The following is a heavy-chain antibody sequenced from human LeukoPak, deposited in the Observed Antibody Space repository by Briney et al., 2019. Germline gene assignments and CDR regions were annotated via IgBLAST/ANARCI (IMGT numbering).Heavy chain of an antibody. V-gene: IGHV5-51*01. CDR1: GYSFTSYW. CDR2: IFPGDSDT. D-gene: IGHD6-19*01. CDR3: TRPYSSGWYAVES. J-gene: IGHJ4*02. Sequence: GESLKISCKGSGYSFTSYWIAWVRQMPGKGLEWMGIIFPGDSDTRYSPSFQGQVTISADKSISTAYLQWSSLKASDTAMYYCTRPYSSGWYAVESWGQGTLVTVSS.